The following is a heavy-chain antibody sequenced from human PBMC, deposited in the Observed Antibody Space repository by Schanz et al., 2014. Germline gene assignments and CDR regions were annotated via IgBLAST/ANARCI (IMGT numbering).Heavy chain of an antibody. CDR2: IWYDGSNK. CDR3: TKGLLPVRALADVFDV. CDR1: GFTFSSYG. V-gene: IGHV3-33*06. Sequence: VQLVDSGGGVVQPGRSLRLSCAASGFTFSSYGMHWVRQAPGRGLEWVALIWYDGSNKYYAESVKGRFTISRDNSKNILTMQMSSLRAEDTALYYCTKGLLPVRALADVFDVWGQGTMVTVSP. J-gene: IGHJ3*01. D-gene: IGHD2-21*01.